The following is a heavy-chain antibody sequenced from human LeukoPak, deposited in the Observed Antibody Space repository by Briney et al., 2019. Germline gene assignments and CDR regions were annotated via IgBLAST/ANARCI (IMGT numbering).Heavy chain of an antibody. J-gene: IGHJ4*02. Sequence: GGSLRLSCAASGFTFSNHAMSWVRQAPGKGLEWVSDISGSGGSTYYADSVKGRSTVSRDNSKNTLYLQMNSLRAEDTAVYYCAKDSGFSSSWQLGYWGQGTQVTVSS. CDR1: GFTFSNHA. D-gene: IGHD6-13*01. CDR2: ISGSGGST. V-gene: IGHV3-23*01. CDR3: AKDSGFSSSWQLGY.